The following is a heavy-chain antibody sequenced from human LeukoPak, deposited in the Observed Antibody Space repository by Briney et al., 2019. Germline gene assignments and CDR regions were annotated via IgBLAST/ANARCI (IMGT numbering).Heavy chain of an antibody. J-gene: IGHJ4*02. CDR2: ISSSSSTI. D-gene: IGHD3-22*01. V-gene: IGHV3-48*01. Sequence: GGSLRLSCAASGFTFSSYSMNWVRQAPGKGLEWVSYISSSSSTIYYADSVKGRFTISRDNSKNTLYVQVNSLGTEDTAAYYCAKGSYYDSSGSFYFDYWGQGTLVTVSS. CDR1: GFTFSSYS. CDR3: AKGSYYDSSGSFYFDY.